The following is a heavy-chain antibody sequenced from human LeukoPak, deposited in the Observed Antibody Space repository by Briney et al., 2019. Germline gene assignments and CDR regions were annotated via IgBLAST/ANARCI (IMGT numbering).Heavy chain of an antibody. V-gene: IGHV1-18*01. Sequence: ASVKVSCKASGYTFTTYGINWMRQAPGQGLEWMGWISAYNGNTNYAQKLQGRVTMTTDTSTSTAYMELRSLRSDDTAVYYCARDDYGDYVRDYWGQGTLVTVSS. J-gene: IGHJ4*02. D-gene: IGHD4-17*01. CDR1: GYTFTTYG. CDR2: ISAYNGNT. CDR3: ARDDYGDYVRDY.